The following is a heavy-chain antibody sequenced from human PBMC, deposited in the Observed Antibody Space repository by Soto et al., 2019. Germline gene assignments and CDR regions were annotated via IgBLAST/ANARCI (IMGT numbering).Heavy chain of an antibody. CDR3: ARGRSDSLMDV. Sequence: GGSLRLSCAGSGFTLKSYSMNWVRQAPGKGLEWVSYISSSRTTIYYADSVKGRFTISRDDAKNSLYLQMNSLRDDDTAVYYCARGRSDSLMDVWGQGATVTVSS. CDR1: GFTLKSYS. CDR2: ISSSRTTI. D-gene: IGHD2-15*01. J-gene: IGHJ6*02. V-gene: IGHV3-48*02.